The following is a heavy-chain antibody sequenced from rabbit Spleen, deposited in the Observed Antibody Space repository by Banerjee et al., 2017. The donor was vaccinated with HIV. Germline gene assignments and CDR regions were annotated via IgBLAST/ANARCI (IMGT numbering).Heavy chain of an antibody. V-gene: IGHV1S45*01. CDR3: ANNADYITYGFGWAFTRLDL. Sequence: EQLLESGRGLVKPEGSLKLSCTASGFSFSNKAVMCWVRQAPGKGLEWIGCIGSNSDNTVYATWAKGRFTLSRTSSTTVDLKMTSLTAADTATYFCANNADYITYGFGWAFTRLDLWGPGTLVTVS. J-gene: IGHJ3*01. D-gene: IGHD4-1*01. CDR2: IGSNSDNT. CDR1: GFSFSNKAV.